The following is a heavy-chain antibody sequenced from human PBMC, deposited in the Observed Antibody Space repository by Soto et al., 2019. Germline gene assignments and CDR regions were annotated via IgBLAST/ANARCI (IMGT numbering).Heavy chain of an antibody. CDR1: GFTFSSYG. CDR3: AKPNGDYGLVDY. J-gene: IGHJ4*02. CDR2: ISYDGSNK. Sequence: GGSLRLSCAASGFTFSSYGMHWVRQAPGKGLEWVAVISYDGSNKYYADSVKGRFTISRDNSKNTLHLQMNSLRAEDTAVYYCAKPNGDYGLVDYWGQGTLVTVSS. D-gene: IGHD4-17*01. V-gene: IGHV3-30*18.